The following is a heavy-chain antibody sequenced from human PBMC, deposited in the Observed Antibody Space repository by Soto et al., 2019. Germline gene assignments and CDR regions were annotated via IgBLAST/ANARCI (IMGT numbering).Heavy chain of an antibody. CDR3: ARDAQLVINYFDY. D-gene: IGHD6-13*01. Sequence: GGSLRLSCAASGFTFSSYWMSWVRQAPGKGLEWVANIKQDGSEKYYVDSVKGRFTISRDNAKNSLYLQMNSLRAEDTAVYYCARDAQLVINYFDYWRQGTRVTVSS. J-gene: IGHJ4*02. V-gene: IGHV3-7*01. CDR2: IKQDGSEK. CDR1: GFTFSSYW.